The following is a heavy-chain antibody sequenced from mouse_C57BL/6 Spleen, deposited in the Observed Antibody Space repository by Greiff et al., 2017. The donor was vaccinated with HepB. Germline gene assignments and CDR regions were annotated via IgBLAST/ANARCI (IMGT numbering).Heavy chain of an antibody. CDR1: GYTFTSYW. CDR2: IDPSDSYT. V-gene: IGHV1-69*01. CDR3: ARSDDGCSWFAD. D-gene: IGHD1-1*01. J-gene: IGHJ3*01. Sequence: VQLQQPGAELVMPGASVKLSCKASGYTFTSYWMHWVKQRPGQGLEWIGEIDPSDSYTNYNQKFKGKSTLTVDKSSSTAYMQLSSLTSEDSAVYYCARSDDGCSWFADWGQWTLVTVSA.